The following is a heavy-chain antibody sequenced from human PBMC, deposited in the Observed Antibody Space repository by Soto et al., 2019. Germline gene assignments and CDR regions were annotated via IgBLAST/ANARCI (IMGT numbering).Heavy chain of an antibody. CDR3: AATSYGDYLFYYYYGMDV. CDR1: GFTFTSSA. V-gene: IGHV1-58*01. D-gene: IGHD4-17*01. Sequence: GASVKVSCKASGFTFTSSAVQWVRQARGQRVEWIGWIVVGSGNTNYAQKFQERVTITRDMSTSTAYMELSSLRSEDTAVYYCAATSYGDYLFYYYYGMDVWGQGTTVTVS. CDR2: IVVGSGNT. J-gene: IGHJ6*02.